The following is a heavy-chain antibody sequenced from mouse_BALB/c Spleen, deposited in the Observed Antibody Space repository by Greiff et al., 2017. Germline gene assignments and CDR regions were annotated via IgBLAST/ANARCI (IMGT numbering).Heavy chain of an antibody. CDR1: GFTFSNYW. D-gene: IGHD1-1*01. Sequence: EVMLVESGGGLVQPGGSMKLSCVASGFTFSNYWMNWVRQSPEKGLEWVAEIRLKSNNYATHYAESVKGRFTISRDDSKSSVYLQMNNLRAADTGIYYCTIYYYGSSYAWFAYWGQGTLVTVSA. CDR3: TIYYYGSSYAWFAY. V-gene: IGHV6-6*02. CDR2: IRLKSNNYAT. J-gene: IGHJ3*01.